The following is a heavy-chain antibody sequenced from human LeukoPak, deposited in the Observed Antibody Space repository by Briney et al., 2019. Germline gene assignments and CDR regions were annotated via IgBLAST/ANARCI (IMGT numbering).Heavy chain of an antibody. J-gene: IGHJ3*02. Sequence: PGGSLRLSCAASGFTFSSYAMHWVRQAPGKGLEWVAVISYDGSNKYYADSVKGRFTISRDNSKNTLYLQMNSLRAEDTAVYYCAREALADTGAFDIWGQGTMVTVSS. CDR1: GFTFSSYA. CDR3: AREALADTGAFDI. V-gene: IGHV3-30-3*01. D-gene: IGHD2-8*02. CDR2: ISYDGSNK.